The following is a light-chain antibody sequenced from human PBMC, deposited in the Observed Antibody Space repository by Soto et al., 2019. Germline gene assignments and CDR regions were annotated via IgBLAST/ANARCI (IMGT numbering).Light chain of an antibody. CDR2: EVT. J-gene: IGLJ1*01. CDR1: SSDIGSYDL. Sequence: SALTQPASVSGSTGQSITISCTGSSSDIGSYDLVSWYQQHPGTAPKLIIYEVTKRPSGVSTRFSGSKSGNTASLTISGLQAVDEADYYCCSFADFTYVFGTGSRVTV. V-gene: IGLV2-23*02. CDR3: CSFADFTYV.